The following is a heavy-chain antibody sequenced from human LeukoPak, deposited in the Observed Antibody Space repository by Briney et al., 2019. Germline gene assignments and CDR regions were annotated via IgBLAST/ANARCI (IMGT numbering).Heavy chain of an antibody. J-gene: IGHJ4*02. CDR3: ARDQYYYDSSAYLFDY. Sequence: PSETLSLTCTVSGGSISSYYWSWIRQPPRKGLEWIGYIYYSGSTNYNPSLKSRVTISVDTSKNQFSLKLSSVTAADTAVYYCARDQYYYDSSAYLFDYWGQGTLVTVSS. CDR2: IYYSGST. CDR1: GGSISSYY. D-gene: IGHD3-22*01. V-gene: IGHV4-59*12.